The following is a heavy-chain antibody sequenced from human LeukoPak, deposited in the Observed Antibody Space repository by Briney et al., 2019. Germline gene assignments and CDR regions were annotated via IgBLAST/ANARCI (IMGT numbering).Heavy chain of an antibody. V-gene: IGHV3-21*01. D-gene: IGHD2-15*01. CDR3: ARACSGGSCYPAGDYYYYGMDV. Sequence: GGSLRLSCVASGFTFSSYSMNWVRQAPGKGLEWVSSISSSSSYIYYADSVKGRFTISRDNAKNSLYLQMNSLRAEDTAVYYCARACSGGSCYPAGDYYYYGMDVWGKGTTVTVSS. J-gene: IGHJ6*04. CDR2: ISSSSSYI. CDR1: GFTFSSYS.